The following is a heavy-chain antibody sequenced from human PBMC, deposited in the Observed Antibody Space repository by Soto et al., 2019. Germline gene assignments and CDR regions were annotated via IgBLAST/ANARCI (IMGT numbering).Heavy chain of an antibody. CDR1: GGTFSIYA. D-gene: IGHD6-13*01. Sequence: GASVKVSCKASGGTFSIYAISWVRQAPGQGLEWMGGIIPIFGTANYAPKFQGRVTITADESTSTAYMELSSLRSEDTAVYYCAREGRIAAAGTGYYGMDVWGQGTTVTVSS. CDR3: AREGRIAAAGTGYYGMDV. V-gene: IGHV1-69*13. J-gene: IGHJ6*02. CDR2: IIPIFGTA.